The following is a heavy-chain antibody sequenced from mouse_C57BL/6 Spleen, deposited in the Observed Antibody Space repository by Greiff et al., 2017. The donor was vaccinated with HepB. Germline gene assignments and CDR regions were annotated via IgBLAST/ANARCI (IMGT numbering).Heavy chain of an antibody. CDR2: IYPGSGNT. Sequence: QVQLQHSGAELVRPGASVKLSCKASGYTFTDYYINWVKQRPGQGLEWIARIYPGSGNTYYNEKFKGKATLTAEKSSSTAYMQLSSLTSEDSAVYFCARRQPHDYWGQGTTLTVSS. CDR3: ARRQPHDY. D-gene: IGHD6-1*01. V-gene: IGHV1-76*01. J-gene: IGHJ2*01. CDR1: GYTFTDYY.